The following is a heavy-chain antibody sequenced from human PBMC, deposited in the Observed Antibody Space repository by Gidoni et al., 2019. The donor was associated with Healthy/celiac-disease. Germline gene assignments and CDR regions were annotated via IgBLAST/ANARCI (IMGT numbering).Heavy chain of an antibody. D-gene: IGHD4-17*01. Sequence: QVQLQESGPGLVKPSETLSLTCTVSGGSISSYSWSWIRQPPGKGLEWIGYIYYRGSTNYNPALKSRVTISVDTSKNQFSRKLSSVTAADTAVYYCAREEETTVTWDIWGQGTMVTVSS. CDR3: AREEETTVTWDI. CDR2: IYYRGST. CDR1: GGSISSYS. V-gene: IGHV4-59*01. J-gene: IGHJ3*02.